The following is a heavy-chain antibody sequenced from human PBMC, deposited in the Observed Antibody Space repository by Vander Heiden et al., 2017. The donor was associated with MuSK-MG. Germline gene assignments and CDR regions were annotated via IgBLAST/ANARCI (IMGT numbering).Heavy chain of an antibody. J-gene: IGHJ2*01. CDR1: GSTFSSYD. CDR2: IGTAGDP. CDR3: ARGAVAGYWYFDL. D-gene: IGHD6-19*01. V-gene: IGHV3-13*05. Sequence: EVQLVESGGGLVQPGGSLRLSCAASGSTFSSYDMHGVRQATGKGLEWVSAIGTAGDPYYPGSVKGRFTISRENAKNSLYLQMNSLRAGDTAVYYCARGAVAGYWYFDLWGRGTLVTVSS.